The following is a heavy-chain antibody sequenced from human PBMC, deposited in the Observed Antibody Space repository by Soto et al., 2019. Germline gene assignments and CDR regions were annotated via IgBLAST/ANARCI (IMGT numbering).Heavy chain of an antibody. CDR1: GGSISSYY. CDR3: ARGRIVGATHYFDY. J-gene: IGHJ4*02. D-gene: IGHD1-26*01. Sequence: SETLSLTCTVSGGSISSYYWSWIRQPPGKGLEWIGYIYYSGSTNYNPSLKSRVTISVDTSKNQFSLKLSSVTAADTAVYYCARGRIVGATHYFDYWGQGTLVTVSS. V-gene: IGHV4-59*01. CDR2: IYYSGST.